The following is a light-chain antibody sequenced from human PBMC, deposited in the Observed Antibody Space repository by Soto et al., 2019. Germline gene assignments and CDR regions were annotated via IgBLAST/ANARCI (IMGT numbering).Light chain of an antibody. J-gene: IGKJ2*01. CDR2: DAS. Sequence: EIVLTQSPDTLSLSPGERATLSCRASQSVSSYVAWYQQKPGQAPRLLIYDASNRATGIPARFSGSGSGTDFPLTISSLEPEDFAVYYCQQRSNWPPMYTFGQGTKLDIK. CDR1: QSVSSY. V-gene: IGKV3-11*01. CDR3: QQRSNWPPMYT.